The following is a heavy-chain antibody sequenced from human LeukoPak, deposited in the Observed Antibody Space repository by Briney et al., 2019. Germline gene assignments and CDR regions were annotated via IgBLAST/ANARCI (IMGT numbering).Heavy chain of an antibody. CDR1: GGSISSYY. CDR3: AREYDFWSGYYTD. V-gene: IGHV4-4*07. D-gene: IGHD3-3*01. J-gene: IGHJ4*02. CDR2: IYTSGST. Sequence: SETLSLTCTVSGGSISSYYWSWVRQPAGTGLEWIGRIYTSGSTNYNPSLKSRVTMSVDTSKNQFSLKLSSVTAADTAVYYCAREYDFWSGYYTDWGQGTLVTVSS.